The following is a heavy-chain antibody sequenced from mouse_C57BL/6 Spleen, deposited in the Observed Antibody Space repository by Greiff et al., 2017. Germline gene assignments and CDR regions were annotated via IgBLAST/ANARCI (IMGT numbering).Heavy chain of an antibody. CDR1: GFTFSDYY. J-gene: IGHJ4*01. CDR2: ISNGGGST. V-gene: IGHV5-12*01. Sequence: DVKLVESGGGLVQPGGSLKLSCAASGFTFSDYYMYWVRQTPEKRLEWVAYISNGGGSTYYPDTVKGRFTIARDNAKNTLYLQMSRLKSEDTAMYYCARGGYYGSSSYAMDYWGQGTSVTVSS. CDR3: ARGGYYGSSSYAMDY. D-gene: IGHD1-1*01.